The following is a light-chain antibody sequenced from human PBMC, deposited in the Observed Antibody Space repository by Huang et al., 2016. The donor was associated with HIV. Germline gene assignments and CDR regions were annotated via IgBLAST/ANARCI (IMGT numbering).Light chain of an antibody. CDR3: QQYDNWPPRGT. CDR2: GAS. J-gene: IGKJ1*01. Sequence: EIVMTQSPATLSVSSGERATLSCRASQSVSSNLAWYQQKPGQAPRLLIYGASTSATGIPARFSGSGSGTEFILTISSLQSEDFAVYYCQQYDNWPPRGTFGQGTKVEIK. CDR1: QSVSSN. V-gene: IGKV3-15*01.